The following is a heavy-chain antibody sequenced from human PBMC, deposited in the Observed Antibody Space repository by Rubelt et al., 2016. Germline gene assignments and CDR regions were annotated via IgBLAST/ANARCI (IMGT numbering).Heavy chain of an antibody. CDR2: INHSGST. Sequence: QVQLQQWGAGLLKPSETLSLTCAVYGGSFSGYYWSWIRQPPGKGLEWIGEINHSGSTNYNPSLKSRVTISVDTSEKQCSLKMISVISAETAVYYCACFGGLAGSYSGGTWPDWYFDLWGRGTLVTVSS. CDR1: GGSFSGYY. J-gene: IGHJ2*01. CDR3: ACFGGLAGSYSGGTWPDWYFDL. D-gene: IGHD1-26*01. V-gene: IGHV4-34*01.